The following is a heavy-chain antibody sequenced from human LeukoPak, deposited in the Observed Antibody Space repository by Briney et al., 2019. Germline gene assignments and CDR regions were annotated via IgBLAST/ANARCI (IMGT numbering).Heavy chain of an antibody. CDR2: TDTSGST. J-gene: IGHJ6*02. CDR1: GGSIRSYY. Sequence: SETLSLTCTVSGGSIRSYYWSWIRQPAGKGLEWIGRTDTSGSTNYNPSLKSRVTISVDTSKNQFSLKLSSVTAADTAVYYCARLLVATNYYYYGMDVWGQGTTVTVSS. CDR3: ARLLVATNYYYYGMDV. D-gene: IGHD5-12*01. V-gene: IGHV4-4*07.